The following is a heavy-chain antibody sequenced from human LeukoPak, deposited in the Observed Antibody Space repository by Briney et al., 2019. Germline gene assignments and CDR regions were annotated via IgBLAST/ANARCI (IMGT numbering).Heavy chain of an antibody. J-gene: IGHJ4*02. CDR1: GGSISSSSYY. Sequence: KPSETLSLTRTVSGGSISSSSYYWGWIRQPPGKGLEWIGSIYYSGSTYYNPSLKSRVTTSVDTSKNQFSLRLSSVTAADTAVYYCARLPIGDYYFDYWGQGTLVTVSS. CDR2: IYYSGST. V-gene: IGHV4-39*01. CDR3: ARLPIGDYYFDY. D-gene: IGHD4-17*01.